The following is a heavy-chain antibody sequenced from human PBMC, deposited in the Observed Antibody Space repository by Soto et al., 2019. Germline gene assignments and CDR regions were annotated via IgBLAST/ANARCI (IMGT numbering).Heavy chain of an antibody. Sequence: EVQLVESVGGLVQPGGSLRLSCAASGFTFSSYWMHWVRQAPGKGLVWVSRINSDGSSTSYADSVQGRCTISRDNAKNTLYLQMNSLRAEDRAVYYCVRTSLVVAAATREAYWGQGTLVTVSS. V-gene: IGHV3-74*01. CDR3: VRTSLVVAAATREAY. CDR1: GFTFSSYW. D-gene: IGHD2-15*01. J-gene: IGHJ4*02. CDR2: INSDGSST.